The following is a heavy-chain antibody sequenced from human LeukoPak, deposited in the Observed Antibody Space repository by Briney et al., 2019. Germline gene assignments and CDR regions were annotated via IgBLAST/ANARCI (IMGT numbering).Heavy chain of an antibody. CDR3: ARSLRYFDWLSPGYGMDV. CDR1: GFTVSSNY. V-gene: IGHV3-53*01. D-gene: IGHD3-9*01. Sequence: GGSLRLSCAASGFTVSSNYMSWVRQAPGKGLEWVSVIYSGGSTYYAGSVKGRFTISRDNSKNTLYLQMNSLRAEDTAVYYCARSLRYFDWLSPGYGMDVWGQGTTVTVSS. CDR2: IYSGGST. J-gene: IGHJ6*02.